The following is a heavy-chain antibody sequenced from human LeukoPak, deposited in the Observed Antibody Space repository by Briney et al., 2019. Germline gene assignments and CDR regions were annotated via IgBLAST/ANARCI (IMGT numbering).Heavy chain of an antibody. CDR3: AKGMFGSGWYGDDY. V-gene: IGHV3-23*01. Sequence: GGSLRLSRAPSGFTLSSYAMSWVRPAPGGGLEWVSAISGSGGSTYYADSVKGRFTISRDNSKNTLYLQMNSLRAEDTAVYYCAKGMFGSGWYGDDYWGQGTLVTVSS. D-gene: IGHD6-19*01. CDR1: GFTLSSYA. J-gene: IGHJ4*02. CDR2: ISGSGGST.